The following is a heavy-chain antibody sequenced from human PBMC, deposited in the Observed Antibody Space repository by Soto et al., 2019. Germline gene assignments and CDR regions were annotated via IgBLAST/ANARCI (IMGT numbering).Heavy chain of an antibody. CDR1: GGTFSNYN. D-gene: IGHD3-16*01. CDR3: ARDKVWGGFDI. J-gene: IGHJ3*02. CDR2: ISGYNGNT. Sequence: GASGKVSCKASGGTFSNYNFCWVRQAPGQGLEWLGWISGYNGNTNYAQKLQGRVTLTTDSFTSTAYMELRSLRSDDTAIYYCARDKVWGGFDIWGQGTMVTVSS. V-gene: IGHV1-18*01.